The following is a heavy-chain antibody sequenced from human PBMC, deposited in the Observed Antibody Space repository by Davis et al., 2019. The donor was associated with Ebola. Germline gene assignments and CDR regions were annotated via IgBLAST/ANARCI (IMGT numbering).Heavy chain of an antibody. Sequence: GESLKTSCAASGFTFSSYDMHWVRQATGKGLEWVSAIGTAGDTYYPGSVKGRFTISRENAKNSLYLQMNSLRAEDTAVYYCARGPYYYDSSGPLDYWGQGTLVTVSS. CDR3: ARGPYYYDSSGPLDY. CDR2: IGTAGDT. J-gene: IGHJ4*02. D-gene: IGHD3-22*01. CDR1: GFTFSSYD. V-gene: IGHV3-13*01.